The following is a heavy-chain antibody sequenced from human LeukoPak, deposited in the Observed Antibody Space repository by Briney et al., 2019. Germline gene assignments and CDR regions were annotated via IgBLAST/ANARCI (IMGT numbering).Heavy chain of an antibody. CDR3: ARSRRGGSKYYFDY. CDR2: MNPNSGNT. Sequence: ASVKVSCKASGYTFTSYDINWVRQATGQGLELMGWMNPNSGNTGYAQKFQGRVTMTRNTSISTAYMELSSLRSEDTAVYYCARSRRGGSKYYFDYWGQGTLVTVSS. J-gene: IGHJ4*02. V-gene: IGHV1-8*01. CDR1: GYTFTSYD. D-gene: IGHD1-26*01.